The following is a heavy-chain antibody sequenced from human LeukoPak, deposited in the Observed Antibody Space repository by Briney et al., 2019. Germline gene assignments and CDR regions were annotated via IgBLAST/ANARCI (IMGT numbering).Heavy chain of an antibody. D-gene: IGHD1-7*01. Sequence: GGSLRPSCVASGFTFSNFAMSWVRQAPGKGLEWVSTMRGRGTDTFYADSVKGRFTISRDNSENTLYLQMNSLRAEDTAVYYCAKDVLIGTTGWLDPWGQGTLVTVSS. CDR2: MRGRGTDT. J-gene: IGHJ5*02. CDR3: AKDVLIGTTGWLDP. CDR1: GFTFSNFA. V-gene: IGHV3-23*01.